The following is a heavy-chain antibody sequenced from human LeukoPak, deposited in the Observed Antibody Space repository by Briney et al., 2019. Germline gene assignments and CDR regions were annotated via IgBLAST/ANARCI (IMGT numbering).Heavy chain of an antibody. CDR1: GGSINSYF. J-gene: IGHJ4*02. D-gene: IGHD3-10*01. CDR2: IYYSGSN. V-gene: IGHV4-4*07. CDR3: ARFGSYFEY. Sequence: SETLSLTCTVSGGSINSYFWCWIRQTAGKGLEWIGHIYYSGSNKNNPSLKSRVTMTVDTSKNQFSLKLTSVTAADTAMYFCARFGSYFEYWGQGILVTVSS.